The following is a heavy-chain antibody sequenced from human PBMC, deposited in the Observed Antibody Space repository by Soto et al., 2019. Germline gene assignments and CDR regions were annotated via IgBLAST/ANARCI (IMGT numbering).Heavy chain of an antibody. Sequence: GGSLRLSCAASGFTFNSYGIHWVRQAPGKALEWVAVISYDGNNIYYGDSVQGRFTISRDNSKNTIYRQMNSLRAEDTAVYYCAKDVGYCTNGVCLYNWFDPWGQGTLVTVSS. CDR3: AKDVGYCTNGVCLYNWFDP. D-gene: IGHD2-8*01. CDR2: ISYDGNNI. V-gene: IGHV3-30*18. J-gene: IGHJ5*02. CDR1: GFTFNSYG.